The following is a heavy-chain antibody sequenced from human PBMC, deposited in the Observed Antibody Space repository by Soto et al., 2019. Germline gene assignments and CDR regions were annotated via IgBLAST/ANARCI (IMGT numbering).Heavy chain of an antibody. CDR1: GGSISSDY. CDR3: ARGTGSYFYY. J-gene: IGHJ4*02. Sequence: SETLSLTCTVSGGSISSDYWSWILQPPWKGLEWIGYIHYSGSTNYNPSLKSRVTISVDTSKNQFSLKLSSVTAADTAVYYCARGTGSYFYYWGQGTLVTVSS. V-gene: IGHV4-59*01. CDR2: IHYSGST. D-gene: IGHD1-1*01.